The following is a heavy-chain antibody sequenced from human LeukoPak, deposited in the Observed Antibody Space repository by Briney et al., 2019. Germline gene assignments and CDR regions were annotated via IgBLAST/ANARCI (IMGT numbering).Heavy chain of an antibody. CDR2: IGGSDGST. D-gene: IGHD6-19*01. J-gene: IGHJ4*02. V-gene: IGHV3-23*01. CDR1: GFTFCSSA. Sequence: PGGSVTLSSSASGFTFCSSALRCLRQAPGKGPLRFSGIGGSDGSTYYADCGKGGFSISRDTSKNALYLQRNSLRAQDTAIYFSVKMPVSYSSGWSTFDYWGQGSLVTVSS. CDR3: VKMPVSYSSGWSTFDY.